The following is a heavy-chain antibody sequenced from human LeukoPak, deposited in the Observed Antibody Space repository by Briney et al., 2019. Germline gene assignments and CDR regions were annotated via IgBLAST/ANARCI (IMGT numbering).Heavy chain of an antibody. CDR1: GFTFSPYP. Sequence: GGSLRLSCATSGFTFSPYPMHWVRQAPGKGLEWVAVIAYDGGNIFYALSVRGRFTISRDNSGGTLSLQMNSLKVEDTALYYCVRDPSARFYFDYWGQGTLVTVSS. J-gene: IGHJ4*02. CDR3: VRDPSARFYFDY. V-gene: IGHV3-30*03. CDR2: IAYDGGNI. D-gene: IGHD6-6*01.